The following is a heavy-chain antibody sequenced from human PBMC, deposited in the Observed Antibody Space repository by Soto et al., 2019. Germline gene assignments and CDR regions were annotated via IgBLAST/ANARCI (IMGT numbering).Heavy chain of an antibody. V-gene: IGHV4-59*08. CDR2: IYYSGST. J-gene: IGHJ3*02. Sequence: SETLSLTCTVSGGSISSYYWSWIRQPPGKGLEWIGYIYYSGSTNYNPSLKSRVTISVDTSKNQFSLKLSSVTAADTAVYYCARPSRTFDAFDIWGQGTMVTVSS. CDR3: ARPSRTFDAFDI. CDR1: GGSISSYY.